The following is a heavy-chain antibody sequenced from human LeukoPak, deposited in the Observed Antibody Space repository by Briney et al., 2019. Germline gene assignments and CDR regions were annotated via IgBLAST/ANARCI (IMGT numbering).Heavy chain of an antibody. CDR3: AKGAYYGSGSYYHY. V-gene: IGHV3-23*01. J-gene: IGHJ4*02. CDR2: FSGSGGST. D-gene: IGHD3-10*01. Sequence: GGSLRLSCAASGFSFSDYWMHWVRQAPGKGLVWVSAFSGSGGSTYYADSVRGRFTISRDNSKNTLYLQMNSLRADDTAVYYCAKGAYYGSGSYYHYWGQGTLVTVSS. CDR1: GFSFSDYW.